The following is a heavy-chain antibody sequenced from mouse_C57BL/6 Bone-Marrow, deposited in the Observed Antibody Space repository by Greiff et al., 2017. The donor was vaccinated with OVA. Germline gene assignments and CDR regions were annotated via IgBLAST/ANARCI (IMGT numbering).Heavy chain of an antibody. D-gene: IGHD2-4*01. CDR2: ISDGGSYT. CDR3: ARDPYDYPWFAY. J-gene: IGHJ3*01. V-gene: IGHV5-4*01. CDR1: GFTFSSYA. Sequence: EVKLMESGGGLVKPGGSLKLSCAASGFTFSSYAMSWVRQTPGKRLEWVATISDGGSYTYYPDNVKGRFTISRDNAKNNLYLQMSHLKSEDTAMYYCARDPYDYPWFAYWGQGTLVTVSA.